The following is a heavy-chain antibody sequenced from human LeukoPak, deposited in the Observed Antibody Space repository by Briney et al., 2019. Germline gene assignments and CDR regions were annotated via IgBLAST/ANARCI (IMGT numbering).Heavy chain of an antibody. Sequence: PSETLSLTCTVSGGSISSSSYYWGWIRQPPGKGLEWIGSIYYSGSTYYNLSLKSRVTISVDTSKNQFSLKLSSVTAADTAVYYCAREGHAVVPAAPSYNWFDPWGQGTLVTVSS. CDR1: GGSISSSSYY. CDR2: IYYSGST. V-gene: IGHV4-39*07. D-gene: IGHD2-2*01. J-gene: IGHJ5*02. CDR3: AREGHAVVPAAPSYNWFDP.